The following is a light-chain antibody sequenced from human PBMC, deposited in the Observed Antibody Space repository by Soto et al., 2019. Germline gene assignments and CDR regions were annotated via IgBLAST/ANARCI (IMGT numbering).Light chain of an antibody. CDR2: GAS. Sequence: EIVMTQSPGTLSVSPGERATLSCRASQSVSVNLAWYQQKPGQAPRLLISGASTRATGIPARFSDSGSGTEFNHTISSLQSEDFEVYYGQQYNNWPETFGQGTKV. J-gene: IGKJ1*01. CDR3: QQYNNWPET. V-gene: IGKV3-15*01. CDR1: QSVSVN.